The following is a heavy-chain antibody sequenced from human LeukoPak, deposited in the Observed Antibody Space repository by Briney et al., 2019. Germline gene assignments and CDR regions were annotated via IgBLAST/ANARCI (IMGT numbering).Heavy chain of an antibody. CDR2: IYYSGST. CDR3: ARLGDGYNSYY. CDR1: GGSISSYY. V-gene: IGHV4-59*08. Sequence: SETLSLTCTVSGGSISSYYWSWIRQPPGKGLEWIGYIYYSGSTNYNPSLKSRVTISVDTSKNQFSLKLSSVTAADTAVYYCARLGDGYNSYYWGQGTLVTVSS. J-gene: IGHJ4*02. D-gene: IGHD5-24*01.